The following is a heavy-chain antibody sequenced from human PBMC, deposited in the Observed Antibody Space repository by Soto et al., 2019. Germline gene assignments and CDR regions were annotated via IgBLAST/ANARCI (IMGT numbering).Heavy chain of an antibody. CDR3: AKDSRRPFGVVPTDY. D-gene: IGHD3-3*01. CDR2: ISGSGSST. CDR1: GFTFSSYA. J-gene: IGHJ4*02. Sequence: SLRLSCAASGFTFSSYAMSWVRQAPGKGLEWVSAISGSGSSTYYADSVKGRFTISRDNSKNTLYLQMSSLRAEDTAVYYCAKDSRRPFGVVPTDYWGQGTLVTVSS. V-gene: IGHV3-23*01.